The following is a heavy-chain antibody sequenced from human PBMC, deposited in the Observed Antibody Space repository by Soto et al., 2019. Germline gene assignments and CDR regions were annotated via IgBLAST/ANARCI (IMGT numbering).Heavy chain of an antibody. D-gene: IGHD3-10*01. V-gene: IGHV3-23*01. CDR1: GFTFSSYA. Sequence: GGSLRLACAAAGFTFSSYAMTWIRQAPGKGLEWVSDISGSGVSTHYADSVKGRFTISRDNSKNTLYLQMNSLRAEETAVYDCAKDVYGSGSYRFDFWGQGTLVTVSS. CDR2: ISGSGVST. J-gene: IGHJ4*02. CDR3: AKDVYGSGSYRFDF.